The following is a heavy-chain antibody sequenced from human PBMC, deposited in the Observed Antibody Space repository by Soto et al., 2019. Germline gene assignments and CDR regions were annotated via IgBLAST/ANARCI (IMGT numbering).Heavy chain of an antibody. J-gene: IGHJ4*02. CDR1: GFTFSDHY. CDR2: TRNKANSYTT. CDR3: ARGLWFGEGDY. D-gene: IGHD3-10*01. V-gene: IGHV3-72*01. Sequence: EVQLVESGGGLVQPGGSLRLSCAASGFTFSDHYMDWVRQAPGKGLEWVGRTRNKANSYTTEYAASVKGRFTISRDDSKHSLYLQMNSLKTEDTAVYYCARGLWFGEGDYWGQGTLVTVSS.